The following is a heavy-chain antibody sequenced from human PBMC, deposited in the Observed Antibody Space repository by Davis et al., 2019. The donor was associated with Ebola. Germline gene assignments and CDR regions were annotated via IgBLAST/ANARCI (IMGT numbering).Heavy chain of an antibody. V-gene: IGHV4-39*07. CDR3: TRNNWFDP. CDR2: VSHSGLT. Sequence: MPSETLSLTCTVSGGSISSSSYYWSWIRQPPGKGLEWIGEVSHSGLTNYNPSLKSRVTISIDMSKNQFSLKLSSVTAADTAVYYCTRNNWFDPWGQGTLVTVSS. J-gene: IGHJ5*02. CDR1: GGSISSSSYY.